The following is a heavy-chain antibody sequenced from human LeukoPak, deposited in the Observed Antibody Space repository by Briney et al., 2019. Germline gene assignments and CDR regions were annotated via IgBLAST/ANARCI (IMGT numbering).Heavy chain of an antibody. CDR2: IYYSWST. Sequence: SETLSLTCTVSGGSISSYYCSWIRQPPGKGLEGIGYIYYSWSTNYNPSLKSRVTISVDTSKNQFSLKLSSVTAADTAVYYCARFRIALGFDPWGQGTLVTVSS. J-gene: IGHJ5*02. D-gene: IGHD2-15*01. CDR3: ARFRIALGFDP. CDR1: GGSISSYY. V-gene: IGHV4-59*08.